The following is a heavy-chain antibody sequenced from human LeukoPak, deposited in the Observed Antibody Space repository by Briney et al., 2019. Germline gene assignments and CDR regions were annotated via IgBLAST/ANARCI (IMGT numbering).Heavy chain of an antibody. CDR2: ISGGGGST. V-gene: IGHV3-23*01. J-gene: IGHJ4*02. CDR1: GFTFSNYW. CDR3: ANAYRGKYYYYDY. D-gene: IGHD1-26*01. Sequence: PGGSLRLSCAASGFTFSNYWMHWVRQAPGKGLEWVSAISGGGGSTNYADSVKGRFTISRDNSKNTLYLEINSLRAEDTAVYYCANAYRGKYYYYDYWGQGTLVTVSS.